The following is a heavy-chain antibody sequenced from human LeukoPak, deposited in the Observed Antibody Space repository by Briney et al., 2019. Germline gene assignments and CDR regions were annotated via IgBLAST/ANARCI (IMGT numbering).Heavy chain of an antibody. Sequence: PGGSLRLSCAASGFTFRRYAMSWVRQAPGKGLEWVSAISGSGTGTYYADSVKGRFTVSRDNSKNTLFLQTNSLRAEDTAVYYCAKDMGQQLVLPDAFDIWGQGTMVTVSS. D-gene: IGHD6-6*01. V-gene: IGHV3-23*01. CDR3: AKDMGQQLVLPDAFDI. J-gene: IGHJ3*02. CDR1: GFTFRRYA. CDR2: ISGSGTGT.